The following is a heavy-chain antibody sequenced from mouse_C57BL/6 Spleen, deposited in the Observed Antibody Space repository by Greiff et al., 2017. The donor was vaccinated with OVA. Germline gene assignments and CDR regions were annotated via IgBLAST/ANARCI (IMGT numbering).Heavy chain of an antibody. V-gene: IGHV5-6*01. J-gene: IGHJ2*01. Sequence: EVQRVESGGDLVKPGGSLKLSCAASGFTFSSYGMSWVRQTPDKRLEWVATISSGGSYTYYPDSVKGGFTISRDNAKNTLYLQMSSLTSEDTALYYCARQNPYGSSSDYWGQGTTLTVSS. D-gene: IGHD1-1*01. CDR2: ISSGGSYT. CDR1: GFTFSSYG. CDR3: ARQNPYGSSSDY.